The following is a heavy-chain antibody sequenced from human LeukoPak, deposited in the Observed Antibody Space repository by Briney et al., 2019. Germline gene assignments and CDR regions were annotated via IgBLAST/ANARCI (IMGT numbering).Heavy chain of an antibody. D-gene: IGHD2-2*01. CDR2: ISAYNGNT. CDR1: GYTFTSYG. CDR3: ARRYCGSTCDACDI. Sequence: ASVKVSCKASGYTFTSYGISWVRQAPGQGLEWMGWISAYNGNTNYAQKLQGRVTMTTDTSTSTAYMELRSLRSDDTAVYYCARRYCGSTCDACDIWGQGTMVTVSS. J-gene: IGHJ3*02. V-gene: IGHV1-18*01.